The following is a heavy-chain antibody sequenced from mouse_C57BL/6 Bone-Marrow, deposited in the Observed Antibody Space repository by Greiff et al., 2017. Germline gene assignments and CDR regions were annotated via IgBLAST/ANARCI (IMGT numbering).Heavy chain of an antibody. D-gene: IGHD2-3*01. CDR1: GYTFTSYW. CDR3: AREGGLLDY. Sequence: QVQLQQPGAELVRPGTSVKLSCTASGYTFTSYWMHWVKQRPGQGLEWIGVIDPSDSYTNYNPKFQGKATLTVDTSSSTAYLQLSSLTSEDSAVYYCAREGGLLDYWGQGTTLTVSS. V-gene: IGHV1-59*01. CDR2: IDPSDSYT. J-gene: IGHJ2*01.